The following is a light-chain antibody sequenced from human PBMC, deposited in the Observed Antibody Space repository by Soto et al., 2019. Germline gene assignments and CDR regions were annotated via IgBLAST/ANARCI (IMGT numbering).Light chain of an antibody. CDR1: QYVSTW. CDR2: KAS. Sequence: DIEMTQSPATVSASVGDRVTISCRASQYVSTWVAWYQQRPGKAPTVLIYKASDLESGVPSRFSGSGSGTEFTLTISGLQPDDFATYYCQQYSSDWTFGQGTKVEIK. V-gene: IGKV1-5*03. CDR3: QQYSSDWT. J-gene: IGKJ1*01.